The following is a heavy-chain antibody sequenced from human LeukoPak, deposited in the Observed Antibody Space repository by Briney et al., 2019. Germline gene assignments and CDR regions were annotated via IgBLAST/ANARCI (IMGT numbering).Heavy chain of an antibody. J-gene: IGHJ5*02. CDR3: AKGDKMLTWRRTYNRFDP. Sequence: GGSLRLSCAASGSTFSSYGMHWVRQAPGKGLDWVAFIHHDGSNKYYADSVRGRFIISRDNSKNTLYLQMNSLRAEDTAVYFCAKGDKMLTWRRTYNRFDPWGQGTLVTVSS. CDR1: GSTFSSYG. D-gene: IGHD3-16*01. V-gene: IGHV3-30*02. CDR2: IHHDGSNK.